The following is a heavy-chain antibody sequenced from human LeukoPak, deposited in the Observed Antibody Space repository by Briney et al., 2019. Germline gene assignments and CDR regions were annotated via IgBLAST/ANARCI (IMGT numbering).Heavy chain of an antibody. V-gene: IGHV3-7*01. CDR1: GFTFSSYW. D-gene: IGHD3-3*01. J-gene: IGHJ3*02. CDR2: IKQDGSEK. CDR3: ARDQVVRFLEWLLDDAFDI. Sequence: PGGSLRLSCAASGFTFSSYWMSWVRQAPGKGLEGVANIKQDGSEKYYVDSVKGRFTISRDNAKNSLYLQMNSLRAEDTAVYYCARDQVVRFLEWLLDDAFDIWGQGTMVTVSS.